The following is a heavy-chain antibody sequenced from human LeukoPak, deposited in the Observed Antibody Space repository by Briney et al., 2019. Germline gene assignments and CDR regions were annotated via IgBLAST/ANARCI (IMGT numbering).Heavy chain of an antibody. V-gene: IGHV3-21*01. D-gene: IGHD3-3*01. J-gene: IGHJ6*02. CDR1: GFTIRSYS. CDR2: ISISGSDI. Sequence: GGSLRLSCAASGFTIRSYSMNWVRKVPGKGLEWFSSISISGSDIYYADSVKGRFTISRDNAKNSLYLQMNSLRAEDTAVYYCAKVQGAIFGVVIYFYYGMDVWGRGTTVTVSS. CDR3: AKVQGAIFGVVIYFYYGMDV.